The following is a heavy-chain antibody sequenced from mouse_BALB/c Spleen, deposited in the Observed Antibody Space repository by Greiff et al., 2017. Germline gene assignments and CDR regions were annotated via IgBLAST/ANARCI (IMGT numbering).Heavy chain of an antibody. V-gene: IGHV1-87*01. CDR3: ARSTGKAMDY. CDR2: IYPGDGDT. J-gene: IGHJ4*01. Sequence: QVQLQQSGAELARPGASVKLSCKASGYTFTSYWMQWVKQRPGQGLEWIGAIYPGDGDTRYTQKFKGKATLTADKSSSTAYMQLSSLASEDSAVYYCARSTGKAMDYWGQGTSVTVSS. D-gene: IGHD4-1*01. CDR1: GYTFTSYW.